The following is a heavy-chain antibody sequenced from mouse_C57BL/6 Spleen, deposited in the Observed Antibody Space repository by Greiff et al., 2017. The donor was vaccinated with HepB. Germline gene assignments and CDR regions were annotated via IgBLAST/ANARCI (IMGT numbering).Heavy chain of an antibody. CDR2: IDPSDSET. CDR1: GYTFTSYW. CDR3: ARSLYGYDGRYFDY. J-gene: IGHJ2*01. V-gene: IGHV1-61*01. Sequence: QVQLKQPGAELVKPGASVKMSCKASGYTFTSYWITWVKQRPGQGLEWIGNIDPSDSETHYNQKFKDKATLTVDKSSSTAYMQLSSLTSEDSAVYYCARSLYGYDGRYFDYWGQGTTLTVSS. D-gene: IGHD2-2*01.